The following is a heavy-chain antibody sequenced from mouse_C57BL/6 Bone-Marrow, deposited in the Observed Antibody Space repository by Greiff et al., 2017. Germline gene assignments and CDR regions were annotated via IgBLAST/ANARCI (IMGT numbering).Heavy chain of an antibody. V-gene: IGHV14-4*01. CDR2: FHPEIGDT. Sequence: EVQLKESGAELVRPGASVKLSCTASGFNIKDDYMHWVKQSPEQGLEWIGWFHPEIGDTEYASKFQGKAPKAANTSSIPAYLQLSSVTSEDTGVYYCTTPGSLDYWGQGTTLTVSS. CDR1: GFNIKDDY. J-gene: IGHJ2*01. D-gene: IGHD1-1*01. CDR3: TTPGSLDY.